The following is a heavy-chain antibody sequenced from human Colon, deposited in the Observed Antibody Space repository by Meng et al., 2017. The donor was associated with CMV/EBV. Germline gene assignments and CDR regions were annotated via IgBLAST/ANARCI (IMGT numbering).Heavy chain of an antibody. CDR2: ISWNSGNI. Sequence: GGSLRLSCAASGFTFDDDAMHWVRQAPGKGLEWVSGISWNSGNIGYADSVKGRFTISRDNAKNSLYLQMNSLRAEDTAVYYCARDGPSEVPAPSYYYYGMDVWGQGTTVTVSS. CDR1: GFTFDDDA. J-gene: IGHJ6*02. V-gene: IGHV3-9*01. D-gene: IGHD2-2*01. CDR3: ARDGPSEVPAPSYYYYGMDV.